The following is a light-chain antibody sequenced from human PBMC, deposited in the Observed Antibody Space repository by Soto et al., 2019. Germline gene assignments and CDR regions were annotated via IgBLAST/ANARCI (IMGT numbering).Light chain of an antibody. J-gene: IGKJ4*02. CDR3: QQYNNWPLT. V-gene: IGKV3-15*01. CDR2: GAS. Sequence: EIVMTQSPATLSVSPGERATLSCRASQSVSSNLAWYQQKPGQAPRLLIYGASTRATGFPAKFSGSGSGPAFSLNFSRLQYEDFAVYYCQQYNNWPLTFGGGTKVEIK. CDR1: QSVSSN.